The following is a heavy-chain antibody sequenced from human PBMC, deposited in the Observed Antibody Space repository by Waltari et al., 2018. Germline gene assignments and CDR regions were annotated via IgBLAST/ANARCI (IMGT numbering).Heavy chain of an antibody. J-gene: IGHJ6*03. Sequence: QVQLQESGPGLVKPSETLSLTCTVSGGSISSYHWSWIRQPAGQGLEWIGRIYTSGSTNYNPSLKSRVTMSVDTSKNQFSLKLSSVTAADTAVYYCARGRIAAAGTYFEYYYYYMDVWGKGTTVTVSS. CDR3: ARGRIAAAGTYFEYYYYYMDV. CDR1: GGSISSYH. V-gene: IGHV4-4*07. D-gene: IGHD6-13*01. CDR2: IYTSGST.